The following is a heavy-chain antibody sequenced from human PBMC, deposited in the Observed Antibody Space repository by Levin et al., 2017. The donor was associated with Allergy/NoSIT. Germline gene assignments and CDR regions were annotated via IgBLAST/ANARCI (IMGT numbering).Heavy chain of an antibody. D-gene: IGHD3-3*01. CDR2: IKSKTYGGTT. J-gene: IGHJ6*02. CDR1: GFTFSNAG. Sequence: PGGSLRLSCAASGFTFSNAGMTWVRQAPGKGLEWVGHIKSKTYGGTTEYAAPVKGRFTISRDDSKNALYLQMNSLKIEDTAMYYCATEDEFWNNYYGNYYYGMSVWGQGTTVTVSS. CDR3: ATEDEFWNNYYGNYYYGMSV. V-gene: IGHV3-15*01.